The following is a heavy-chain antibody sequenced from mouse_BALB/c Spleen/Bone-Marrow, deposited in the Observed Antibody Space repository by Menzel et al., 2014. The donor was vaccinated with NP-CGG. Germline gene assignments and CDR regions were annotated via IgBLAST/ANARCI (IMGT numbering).Heavy chain of an antibody. D-gene: IGHD2-1*01. CDR3: SKSYGKGNWDFDV. CDR1: GSTFSDAW. V-gene: IGHV6-6*01. CDR2: IRSKANNHAT. J-gene: IGHJ1*01. Sequence: EVKLMESGGGLAQPGGSMRLSCAASGSTFSDAWMDWVRQPPAKGLEWVAEIRSKANNHATYYAESVKGRFTISRDDSKSSVYRQMNSLRAEDTGIYLWSKSYGKGNWDFDVWGAGTTVTVSS.